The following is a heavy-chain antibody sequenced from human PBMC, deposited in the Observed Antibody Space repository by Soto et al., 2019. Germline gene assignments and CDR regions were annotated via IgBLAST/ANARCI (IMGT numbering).Heavy chain of an antibody. Sequence: GGSLRLSCTASGFTFGYYGMSWFRQSPGKGLEWVGFIRSKAYGGTTEYAASVKGRFTISRDDSKSIAYLQMNSLKTEDTAVYYCTRVGGTAMAPYYYGMDVWGQGTTVTVSS. CDR3: TRVGGTAMAPYYYGMDV. V-gene: IGHV3-49*03. CDR1: GFTFGYYG. J-gene: IGHJ6*02. D-gene: IGHD5-18*01. CDR2: IRSKAYGGTT.